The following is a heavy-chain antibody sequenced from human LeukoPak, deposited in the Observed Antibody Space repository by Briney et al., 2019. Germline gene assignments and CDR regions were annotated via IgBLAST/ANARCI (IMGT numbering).Heavy chain of an antibody. CDR2: ISAYYGNT. Sequence: ASVKVSCKASGYTFTSYGISWVRQAPGQGLEWMGWISAYYGNTNYAQKLQGRVTMTTDTSTSTAYMELRSLRSDDTAVYYCARARGYCSGGSCRHFDYWGQGTLVTVSS. V-gene: IGHV1-18*04. D-gene: IGHD2-15*01. CDR1: GYTFTSYG. CDR3: ARARGYCSGGSCRHFDY. J-gene: IGHJ4*02.